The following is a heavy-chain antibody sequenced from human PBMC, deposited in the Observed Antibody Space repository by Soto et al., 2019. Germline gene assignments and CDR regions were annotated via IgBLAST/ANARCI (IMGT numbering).Heavy chain of an antibody. Sequence: SETLSLTCTVSGGSIRSGGYYWTWIRQHPGKGLEWIGYIYYSGSTYYNPSLKSRITISVDTSKNQFSLKLSSVTAADTAVYYCARDVRVGRRNYYYYGMDVWGQGTTVTVSS. V-gene: IGHV4-31*03. CDR3: ARDVRVGRRNYYYYGMDV. J-gene: IGHJ6*02. D-gene: IGHD1-26*01. CDR1: GGSIRSGGYY. CDR2: IYYSGST.